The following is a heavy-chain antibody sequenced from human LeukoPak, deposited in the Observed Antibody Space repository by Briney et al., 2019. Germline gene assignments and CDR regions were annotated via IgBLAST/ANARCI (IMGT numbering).Heavy chain of an antibody. CDR1: GFTFSNYG. J-gene: IGHJ4*02. CDR2: ISYDGSNK. Sequence: PGGSLRLSCAASGFTFSNYGMHWVRQAPGKGLEWVAVISYDGSNKYYADSVKGRFTISRDNSKNTLYLQMNSLRAEDTAVYYCAKDSRIYYDSSDFDYWGQGTLVTVSS. V-gene: IGHV3-30*18. CDR3: AKDSRIYYDSSDFDY. D-gene: IGHD3-22*01.